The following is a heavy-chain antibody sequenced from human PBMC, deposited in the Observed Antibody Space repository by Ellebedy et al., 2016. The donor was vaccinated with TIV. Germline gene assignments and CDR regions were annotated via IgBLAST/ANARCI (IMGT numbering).Heavy chain of an antibody. D-gene: IGHD1-1*01. CDR2: ISGSSSYI. J-gene: IGHJ4*02. CDR3: ARNTTGGYYFDY. V-gene: IGHV3-21*01. Sequence: GESLKISXAASGFTFSDCSMNWVRQAPGKGLEWVSSISGSSSYISYADSVKGRFTISRDNAKNSLYLQMDSLRAEDTAVYYCARNTTGGYYFDYWGQGTLVTVSS. CDR1: GFTFSDCS.